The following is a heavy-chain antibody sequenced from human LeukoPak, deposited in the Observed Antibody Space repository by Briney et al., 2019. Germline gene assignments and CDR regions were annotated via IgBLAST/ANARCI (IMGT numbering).Heavy chain of an antibody. Sequence: GGSLRLSCAASGFTFSGSALHWVRQASGKGLEWVGRIRSKANSYATAYAASVKGRFTISRDDSKNTAYLQMNSLKTEDTAVYYCSSLFYDSSGYYSRWGQGTLVTVSS. CDR2: IRSKANSYAT. CDR3: SSLFYDSSGYYSR. D-gene: IGHD3-22*01. J-gene: IGHJ4*02. V-gene: IGHV3-73*01. CDR1: GFTFSGSA.